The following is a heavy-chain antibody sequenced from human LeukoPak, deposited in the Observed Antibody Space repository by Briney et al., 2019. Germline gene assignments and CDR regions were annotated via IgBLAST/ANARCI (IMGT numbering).Heavy chain of an antibody. D-gene: IGHD6-13*01. CDR2: IYYSGNT. CDR1: GGSISNYY. CDR3: ARGDSSSRSNWFDP. J-gene: IGHJ5*02. V-gene: IGHV4-59*01. Sequence: ASETLSLTCTVSGGSISNYYWSWIRQPPGKGLEWIGYIYYSGNTNYNPSLKSRVTISVDTSKNQFSLKLSSVTAADTAVYYCARGDSSSRSNWFDPWGQGTLVTVSS.